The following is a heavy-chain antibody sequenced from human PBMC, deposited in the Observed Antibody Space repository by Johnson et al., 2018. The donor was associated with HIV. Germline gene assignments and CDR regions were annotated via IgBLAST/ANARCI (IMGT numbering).Heavy chain of an antibody. V-gene: IGHV3-20*04. J-gene: IGHJ3*02. CDR2: INWNGVST. D-gene: IGHD6-13*01. Sequence: EQLVESGGGLVKPGGSLRLSCAASGFTFSNAWMSWVRQAPGKGLEWVSGINWNGVSTSHVDSVKGRFTISRDNAKNTLYLQMNSLRAGDTAVYYCARHKGQQYDTFDIWGQGTMVTVSS. CDR1: GFTFSNAW. CDR3: ARHKGQQYDTFDI.